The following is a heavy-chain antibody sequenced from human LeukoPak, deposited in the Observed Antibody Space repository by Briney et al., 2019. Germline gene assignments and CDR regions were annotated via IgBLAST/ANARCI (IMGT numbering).Heavy chain of an antibody. Sequence: PSETLSLTCTVSGGSISSSSYYWGWIRQPPGKGLEWIGTIYYSGSTYYNPSLKSRVTISVDTSKNQFSLKLSSVTAADTAVYYCARGDGDYAPADYWGQGTLVTVSS. CDR1: GGSISSSSYY. J-gene: IGHJ4*02. CDR2: IYYSGST. V-gene: IGHV4-39*07. D-gene: IGHD4-17*01. CDR3: ARGDGDYAPADY.